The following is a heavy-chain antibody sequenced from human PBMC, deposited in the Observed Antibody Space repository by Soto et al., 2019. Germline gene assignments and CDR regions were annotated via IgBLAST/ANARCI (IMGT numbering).Heavy chain of an antibody. CDR3: ARHVPAAGYYYGMDV. CDR2: IIPIFGTA. D-gene: IGHD2-2*01. V-gene: IGHV1-69*12. CDR1: GGTFSSYA. Sequence: QVQRVQSGAEVKKPGSSVKVSCKASGGTFSSYAISWVRQAPGQGLEWMGGIIPIFGTANYAQKFQVRVTISADESPSTAYMALSSLRSEDTAVYYCARHVPAAGYYYGMDVWGQGTTVTLSS. J-gene: IGHJ6*02.